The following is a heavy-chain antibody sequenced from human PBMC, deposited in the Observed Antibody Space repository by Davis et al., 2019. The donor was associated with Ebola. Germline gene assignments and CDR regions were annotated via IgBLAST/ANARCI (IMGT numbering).Heavy chain of an antibody. V-gene: IGHV4-34*01. CDR3: ARGQLTSNIVVVTASHFDS. CDR2: INHSGNT. Sequence: SETLSLTCAVYGGSFNGYYWSWIRQPPGKGLEWIGEINHSGNTNFSPSLKSRVTISVDTSKNQFSLKVSSVTAADTAVYYCARGQLTSNIVVVTASHFDSWGQGTLVTVSS. D-gene: IGHD2-21*02. CDR1: GGSFNGYY. J-gene: IGHJ4*02.